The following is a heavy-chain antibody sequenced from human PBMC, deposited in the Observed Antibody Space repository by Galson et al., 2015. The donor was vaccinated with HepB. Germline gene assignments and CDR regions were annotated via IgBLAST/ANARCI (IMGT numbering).Heavy chain of an antibody. CDR1: GFVFSRHG. Sequence: SLRLSCAASGFVFSRHGMHWARQAPGKGLEWVAVVWYDGTKQYYSESVEGRFTISRDNSKNMVYLQMNSLRVEDTAVYYCWMIGTDFDYWGQGTPVTVSS. D-gene: IGHD2-21*01. CDR3: WMIGTDFDY. J-gene: IGHJ4*02. CDR2: VWYDGTKQ. V-gene: IGHV3-33*01.